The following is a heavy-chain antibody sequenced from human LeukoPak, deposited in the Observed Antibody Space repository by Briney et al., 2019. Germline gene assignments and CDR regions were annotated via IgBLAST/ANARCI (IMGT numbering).Heavy chain of an antibody. CDR1: GGSISSSSYY. J-gene: IGHJ3*02. Sequence: NPSETLPLTCTVSGGSISSSSYYWGWIRQPPGKGLEWIGSIYYSGSTYYNPSLKSRVTISVDTSKNQFSLKLSSVTAADTAVYYCARLLPDFWSGSVVAFDIWGQGTMVTVSS. D-gene: IGHD3-3*01. CDR2: IYYSGST. V-gene: IGHV4-39*07. CDR3: ARLLPDFWSGSVVAFDI.